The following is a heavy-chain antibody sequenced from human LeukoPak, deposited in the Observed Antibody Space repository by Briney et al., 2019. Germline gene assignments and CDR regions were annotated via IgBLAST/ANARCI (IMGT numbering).Heavy chain of an antibody. V-gene: IGHV4-39*01. J-gene: IGHJ4*02. CDR3: ARRAVFWSYFDY. CDR1: GGSISSSSFY. CDR2: ISYTGST. D-gene: IGHD2-8*02. Sequence: PSETLSLTCSVFGGSISSSSFYWGWIRQPPGRGLEWIGSISYTGSTYYNPSLKSRVTISVDTSENQFSLKLNSVTAADTAVYYCARRAVFWSYFDYWGQGTLVTVSS.